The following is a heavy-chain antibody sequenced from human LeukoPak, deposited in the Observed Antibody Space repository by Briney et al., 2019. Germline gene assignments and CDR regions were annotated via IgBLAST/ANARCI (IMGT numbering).Heavy chain of an antibody. D-gene: IGHD2-15*01. Sequence: SETLSLTCTVSGGSISSSSYYWGWIRQPPGKGLEWIGSIYYSGSTYYNPSLKSRVTISVDTSKNQFSLKLSSVTAADTAVYYCARAPSSNIVVVVAATPNAFDIWGQGTMVTVSS. CDR1: GGSISSSSYY. CDR2: IYYSGST. V-gene: IGHV4-39*07. CDR3: ARAPSSNIVVVVAATPNAFDI. J-gene: IGHJ3*02.